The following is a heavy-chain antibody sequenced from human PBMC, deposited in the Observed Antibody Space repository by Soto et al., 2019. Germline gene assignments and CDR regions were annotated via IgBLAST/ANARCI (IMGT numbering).Heavy chain of an antibody. D-gene: IGHD3-16*01. CDR2: ISPYTGDT. V-gene: IGHV1-18*01. CDR1: GYIFVNYG. J-gene: IGHJ6*02. CDR3: AMLDNYVTPTPQDV. Sequence: QVQLVQSGDEMKKPGASVRVSCKASGYIFVNYGIAWVRQAPGQGLEWMGWISPYTGDTHSASKVQGRLTMTTDTSTSTAYMHLGSLTSDDTAVYYCAMLDNYVTPTPQDVWGQGTPVTVSS.